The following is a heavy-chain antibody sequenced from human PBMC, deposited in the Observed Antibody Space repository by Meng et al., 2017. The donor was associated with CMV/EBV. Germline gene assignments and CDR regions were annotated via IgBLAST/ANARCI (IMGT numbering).Heavy chain of an antibody. CDR1: GFTFSSYS. V-gene: IGHV3-21*01. CDR3: ASDGIVVVVAATSYYGMDV. CDR2: ISSSSSYI. J-gene: IGHJ6*02. Sequence: GESLKISCAASGFTFSSYSMNWVRQAPGKGLEWVSSISSSSSYIYYADSVKGRFTISRDNAKNSLYLQMNSLRAEDTAVYYCASDGIVVVVAATSYYGMDVWGQGTTVTVSS. D-gene: IGHD2-15*01.